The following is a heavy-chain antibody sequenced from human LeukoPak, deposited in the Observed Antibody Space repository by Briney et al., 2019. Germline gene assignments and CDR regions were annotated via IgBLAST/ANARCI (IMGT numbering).Heavy chain of an antibody. Sequence: NPSQTLSLTCTVSGGSISSSSHYWGWIRQPPGKGLEWIGSIYYSGSTYYNPSLKSRVTISVDASKNQFSLKVSSVTAADTALYYCASHIATYLGAHQLVRMRWFDPWGQGTLVTVSS. D-gene: IGHD6-13*01. V-gene: IGHV4-39*01. J-gene: IGHJ5*02. CDR3: ASHIATYLGAHQLVRMRWFDP. CDR2: IYYSGST. CDR1: GGSISSSSHY.